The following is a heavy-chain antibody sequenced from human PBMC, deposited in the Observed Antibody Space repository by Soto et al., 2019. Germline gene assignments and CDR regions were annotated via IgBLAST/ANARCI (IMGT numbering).Heavy chain of an antibody. CDR2: IRTKANSYAT. CDR1: GFSFSGSA. D-gene: IGHD5-12*01. V-gene: IGHV3-73*01. Sequence: GSLRLSCAVSGFSFSGSAVHWVRQASGKGLEWLGRIRTKANSYATSYAASVQGRFTISRSDSKNTAYLQMNSLKTEDTAVYYCSRVNSDLVSTFVWLDPWGQGTQVTVSS. J-gene: IGHJ5*02. CDR3: SRVNSDLVSTFVWLDP.